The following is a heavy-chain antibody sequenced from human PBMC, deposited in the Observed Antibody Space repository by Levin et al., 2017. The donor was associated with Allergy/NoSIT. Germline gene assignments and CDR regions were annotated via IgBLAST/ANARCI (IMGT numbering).Heavy chain of an antibody. V-gene: IGHV1-18*01. D-gene: IGHD3-16*01. Sequence: ASVKVSCKASGYTFSNYGINWVRQAPGQGLEWLGYISAYNGDTNYAQNLQGRVTMTTDTSTSTAYMELRSLRSDDTAVYYCARVVYDSFDYYGMDVWGQGTTVTVSS. J-gene: IGHJ6*02. CDR1: GYTFSNYG. CDR3: ARVVYDSFDYYGMDV. CDR2: ISAYNGDT.